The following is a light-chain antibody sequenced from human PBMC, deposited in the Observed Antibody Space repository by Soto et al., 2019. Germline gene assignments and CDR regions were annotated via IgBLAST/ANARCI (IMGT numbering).Light chain of an antibody. CDR3: SSYTSSSTV. CDR2: DVS. J-gene: IGLJ1*01. CDR1: SSDVGGYNY. Sequence: QSALTQPASVSGSPGQSITISCTGASSDVGGYNYVSWYQQHPGKAPKLMIYDVSNRPSGVSNRFSGSKSGNTASLTISGFQAEDEADYYCSSYTSSSTVFGTGTKLTVL. V-gene: IGLV2-14*01.